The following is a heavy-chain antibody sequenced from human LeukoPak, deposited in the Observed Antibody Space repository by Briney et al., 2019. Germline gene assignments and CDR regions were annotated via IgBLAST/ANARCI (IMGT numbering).Heavy chain of an antibody. V-gene: IGHV3-64*01. CDR3: ARGDIVATGAYYYYGMDV. J-gene: IGHJ6*02. D-gene: IGHD5-12*01. CDR1: GFTFSSYA. CDR2: ISSNGGST. Sequence: PGGSLRLSCAASGFTFSSYAMPWVRQAPGKGLEYVSAISSNGGSTYYANSVKGRFTISRDNSKNTLYLQMGSLRAEDMAVYYCARGDIVATGAYYYYGMDVWGQGTTVTVSS.